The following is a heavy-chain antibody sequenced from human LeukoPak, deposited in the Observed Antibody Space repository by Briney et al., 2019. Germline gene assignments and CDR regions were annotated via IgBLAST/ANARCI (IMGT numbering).Heavy chain of an antibody. CDR2: IYYSGNT. V-gene: IGHV4-39*01. J-gene: IGHJ4*02. CDR3: ARHLRGVSPFDY. D-gene: IGHD3-10*01. Sequence: PSETLSLTCIVSGGSISTSAYYWGWIRQPPGEGLQWIGSIYYSGNTYYNSSLKSRVTISVDTSTSQFSLRLSSVTAADTAVYYCARHLRGVSPFDYWGQGTLVTVSS. CDR1: GGSISTSAYY.